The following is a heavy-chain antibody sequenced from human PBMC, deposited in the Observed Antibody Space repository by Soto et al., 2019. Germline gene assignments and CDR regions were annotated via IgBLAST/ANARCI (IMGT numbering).Heavy chain of an antibody. CDR2: IYYSGST. CDR1: GGSISSYY. J-gene: IGHJ4*02. V-gene: IGHV4-59*01. CDR3: AKGSYRFDY. Sequence: SEILSLTCTVSGGSISSYYWSWIRQPPGKGLEWIGYIYYSGSTNYNPSLKSRVTISVDTSKNQFSLKLSSVTAADTAVYYCAKGSYRFDYWGQGTLVTVSS.